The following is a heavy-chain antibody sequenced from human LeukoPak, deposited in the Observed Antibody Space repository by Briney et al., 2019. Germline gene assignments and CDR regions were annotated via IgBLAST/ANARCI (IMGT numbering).Heavy chain of an antibody. D-gene: IGHD6-13*01. J-gene: IGHJ4*02. V-gene: IGHV4-59*08. CDR1: GDSISSYY. CDR3: ARHPGIAAAGDY. CDR2: IYYSGGT. Sequence: PSETLSLTCTVSGDSISSYYWSWIRQPPGKGLEWIGYIYYSGGTNYNPSLKSRVAILVDTSKNQFSLKLSSVTAADTAVYYCARHPGIAAAGDYWGQGTRVTVSS.